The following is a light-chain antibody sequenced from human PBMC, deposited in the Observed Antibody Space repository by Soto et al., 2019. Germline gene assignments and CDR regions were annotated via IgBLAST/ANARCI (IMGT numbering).Light chain of an antibody. CDR3: SSYTSSITYV. J-gene: IGLJ1*01. CDR1: SSDVGGYNY. CDR2: EVS. Sequence: QSALTQPASVSGSPGQSITISCTGTSSDVGGYNYVSWYQQHPGKAPKLMIYEVSNRPSGVSNRFSGSKSGNTASLTISGHQAEDEADYYCSSYTSSITYVFGTGTKVTVL. V-gene: IGLV2-14*01.